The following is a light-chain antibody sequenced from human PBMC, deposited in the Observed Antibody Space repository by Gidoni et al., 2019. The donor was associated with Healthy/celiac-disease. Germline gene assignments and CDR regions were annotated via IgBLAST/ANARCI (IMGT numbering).Light chain of an antibody. Sequence: EIVLTQSPGTLSLSPGERATPSCRASQSVSSSYLAWYQQKPGQAPRLLIYGASSRATGIPDRFSGSGSGTDFTLTISRLEPEDFAVYYCQQYGRSRYTFGQGTKLEIK. J-gene: IGKJ2*01. CDR3: QQYGRSRYT. CDR1: QSVSSSY. V-gene: IGKV3-20*01. CDR2: GAS.